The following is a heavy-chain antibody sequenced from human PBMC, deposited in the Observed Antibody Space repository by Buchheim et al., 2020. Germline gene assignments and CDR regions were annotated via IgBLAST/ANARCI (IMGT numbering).Heavy chain of an antibody. CDR2: INSDGSST. V-gene: IGHV3-74*01. CDR3: ARGTADYTVTTYGDGMDV. J-gene: IGHJ6*02. D-gene: IGHD4-11*01. Sequence: EVQLVESGGGLVQPGGSLRLSCAASGFTFSSYWMHWVRQAPGKGLVWVSRINSDGSSTSYADSVKGRVPISRDNAKNPLYLQMNSLRAEDTAVYYCARGTADYTVTTYGDGMDVWGQGTT. CDR1: GFTFSSYW.